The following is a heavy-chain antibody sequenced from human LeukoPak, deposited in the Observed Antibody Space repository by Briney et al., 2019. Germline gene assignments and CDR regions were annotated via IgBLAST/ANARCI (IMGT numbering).Heavy chain of an antibody. CDR1: GFTFSSYA. J-gene: IGHJ3*02. V-gene: IGHV3-38-3*01. Sequence: GGSLRLSCAASGFTFSSYAMSWVRQAPGKGLEWVSSISGGSTYYADSRKGRFTISRDNSKNTLHLQMNSLGAEDTAFHITMIVVVYDAFDIWGQGTMVTVSS. CDR2: ISGGST. CDR3: MIVVVYDAFDI. D-gene: IGHD3-22*01.